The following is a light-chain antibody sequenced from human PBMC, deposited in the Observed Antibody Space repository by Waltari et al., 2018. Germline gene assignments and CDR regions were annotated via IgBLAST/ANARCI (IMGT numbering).Light chain of an antibody. Sequence: EIVLTQSPATLSLSPGERATLSCRASQNVINFLAWYQQKAGRAPRRLIYDTSKRATGVPTRVSGSGSGTDFTLTISSLEPEDFAVYYCQQHRNWPITFGQGTRLEIK. J-gene: IGKJ5*01. CDR2: DTS. CDR3: QQHRNWPIT. CDR1: QNVINF. V-gene: IGKV3-11*01.